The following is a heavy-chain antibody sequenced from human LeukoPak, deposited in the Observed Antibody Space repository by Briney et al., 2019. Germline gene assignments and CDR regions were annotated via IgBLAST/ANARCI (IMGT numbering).Heavy chain of an antibody. J-gene: IGHJ4*02. CDR3: SLYVSGGSCYSPEPTDY. D-gene: IGHD2-15*01. CDR2: MNPNIGNT. Sequence: VKVSCKASGGTFSSYAITWVRQATGQGLEWMGWMNPNIGNTGYAQKTHARATMTRDRSISTAYMELSCLRSDCPALSHRSLYVSGGSCYSPEPTDYWGEGTLV. V-gene: IGHV1-8*02. CDR1: GGTFSSYA.